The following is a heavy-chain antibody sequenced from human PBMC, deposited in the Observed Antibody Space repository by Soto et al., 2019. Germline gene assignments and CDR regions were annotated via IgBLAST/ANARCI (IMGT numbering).Heavy chain of an antibody. D-gene: IGHD3-10*01. V-gene: IGHV3-21*01. J-gene: IGHJ6*02. CDR1: GFTFSSHT. CDR3: ARDRGFYYSSGTLATGDYNYGMDV. Sequence: EVQLVECGGGLVKPGGSLRLSCAASGFTFSSHTMNWVRQAPGKGLEWVSSVTSSGSSIYYADSLKGRFTISRDNAKNSLYLQINSLRAEDTAVYYCARDRGFYYSSGTLATGDYNYGMDVWGQGTTVIVSS. CDR2: VTSSGSSI.